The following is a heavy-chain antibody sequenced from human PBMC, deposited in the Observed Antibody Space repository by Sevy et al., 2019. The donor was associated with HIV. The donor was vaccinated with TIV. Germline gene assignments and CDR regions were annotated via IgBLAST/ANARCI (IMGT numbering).Heavy chain of an antibody. D-gene: IGHD3-16*01. CDR1: GGSISLYY. CDR3: AREAKLGAPLGY. J-gene: IGHJ4*02. V-gene: IGHV4-4*07. CDR2: IYGSGST. Sequence: SETLSLTCTVSGGSISLYYWSWIRQPAGKGLEWIGHIYGSGSTSYNPSLKSRVTMSVDTSQNQISLKLTSVTAADTAVYYCAREAKLGAPLGYWGQGTLVTVSS.